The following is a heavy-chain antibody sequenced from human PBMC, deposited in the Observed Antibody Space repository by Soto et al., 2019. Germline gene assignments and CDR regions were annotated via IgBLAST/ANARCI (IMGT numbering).Heavy chain of an antibody. CDR3: GRCLTDSYAMAV. J-gene: IGHJ6*02. V-gene: IGHV1-18*01. CDR1: GYSFTSYG. Sequence: QVHLVQSGSDVEKPGASVKVSCKASGYSFTSYGIGWVRQVPGQGPEWMGWISPYNGRTNYAQSVKGRVVLTTDISTNTVYLALRSLRSDDSAIYYGGRCLTDSYAMAVWGQGPTVTVS. D-gene: IGHD5-18*01. CDR2: ISPYNGRT.